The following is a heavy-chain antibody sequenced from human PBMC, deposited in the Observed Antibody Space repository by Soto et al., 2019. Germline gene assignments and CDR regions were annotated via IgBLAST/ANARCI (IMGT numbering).Heavy chain of an antibody. D-gene: IGHD5-12*01. V-gene: IGHV4-34*01. J-gene: IGHJ4*02. CDR1: GGSLTGYY. Sequence: QVQLQQWGAGLLKPSETPSLTCTVNGGSLTGYYWSWIRQPPGKGLEWIGEVKDGGSTNYSPSLRGRVSISADPSKNHFSLRLNSVTAADTAVYFCARGQEGIVATHWDQGALVTVSS. CDR2: VKDGGST. CDR3: ARGQEGIVATH.